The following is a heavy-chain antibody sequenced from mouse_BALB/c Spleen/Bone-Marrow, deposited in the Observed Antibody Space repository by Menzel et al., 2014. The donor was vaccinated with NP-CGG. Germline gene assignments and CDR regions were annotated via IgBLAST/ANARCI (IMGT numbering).Heavy chain of an antibody. CDR2: ISCYNGAT. CDR3: VKGVYGNPFAY. J-gene: IGHJ3*01. D-gene: IGHD2-1*01. Sequence: LVKTGASVKISCKASGHSFTGYYMHWVKPSHGKSLEWIGYISCYNGATSYNQKFKGKATFTVDTSSSTPYIQCNSLTSEDSAVYYCVKGVYGNPFAYWGQGTLVTVSA. CDR1: GHSFTGYY. V-gene: IGHV1S34*01.